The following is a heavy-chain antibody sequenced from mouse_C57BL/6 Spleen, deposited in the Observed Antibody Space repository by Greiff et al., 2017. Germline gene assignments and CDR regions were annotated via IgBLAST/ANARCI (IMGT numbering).Heavy chain of an antibody. CDR1: GYAFSSYW. CDR2: IYPGDGDT. Sequence: QVQLQQSGAELVKPGASVKISCKASGYAFSSYWMNWVKQRPGRGLEWIGQIYPGDGDTNYNGKFKGKATLNADKSSSTAYLQLSSLTSEDSAVYVWARGEIYYGNYVDYWGQGTTLTVSS. V-gene: IGHV1-80*01. CDR3: ARGEIYYGNYVDY. D-gene: IGHD2-1*01. J-gene: IGHJ2*01.